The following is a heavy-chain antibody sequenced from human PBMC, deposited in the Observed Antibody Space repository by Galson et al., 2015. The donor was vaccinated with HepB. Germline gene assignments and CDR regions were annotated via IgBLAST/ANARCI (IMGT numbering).Heavy chain of an antibody. V-gene: IGHV3-11*01. CDR2: ISGSGIVR. Sequence: SLRLSCAASGFTFSDYHMSWIRQAPGKGLEWVSYISGSGIVRYYAASVKGRFTISRDNALNSLFLQMNDLRVEDTAVYYCAKNGSPTARASPINWGQGTLVTVSS. CDR1: GFTFSDYH. CDR3: AKNGSPTARASPIN. D-gene: IGHD2-8*01. J-gene: IGHJ4*02.